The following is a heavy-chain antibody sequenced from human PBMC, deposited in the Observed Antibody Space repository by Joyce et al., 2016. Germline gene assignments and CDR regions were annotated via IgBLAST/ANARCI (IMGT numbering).Heavy chain of an antibody. Sequence: QVQLQQWGAGLLKPSETLSLTCGVYGGSFGGYYWTWIRQPPGKGLEWIGEINHSRSSRYIPSLESRITISVDTSKKQFSLKLNSVTAADTAVYYCVRGENGSGTRKMDVWGTGTTVTVSS. CDR1: GGSFGGYY. J-gene: IGHJ6*04. CDR2: INHSRSS. D-gene: IGHD1-1*01. V-gene: IGHV4-34*01. CDR3: VRGENGSGTRKMDV.